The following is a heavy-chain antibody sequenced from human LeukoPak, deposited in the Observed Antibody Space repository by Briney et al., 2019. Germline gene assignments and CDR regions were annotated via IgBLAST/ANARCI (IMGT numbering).Heavy chain of an antibody. CDR2: INPNSGGT. CDR3: ARVVGDLAVDY. Sequence: ASVKVSCKASGYTFTCYYMHWGRQAPGQGLEWMGWINPNSGGTNYAQKFQGRVTMTRDTSISTAYMELSRLRSDDTAVYYCARVVGDLAVDYWGQGTLVTVSS. J-gene: IGHJ4*02. V-gene: IGHV1-2*02. CDR1: GYTFTCYY. D-gene: IGHD1-26*01.